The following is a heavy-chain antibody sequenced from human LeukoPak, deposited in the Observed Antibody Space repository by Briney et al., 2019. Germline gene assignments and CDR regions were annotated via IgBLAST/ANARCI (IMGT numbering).Heavy chain of an antibody. V-gene: IGHV1-2*02. CDR1: GYKFTDDY. CDR3: APTAEAYTSWWKV. Sequence: ASVTVSCKASGYKFTDDYMHWVRQAPGQGLEFMGWINPDSGFTNYAQKFKGRVTMTRDTSISTAYLEVRSLTSDDTAVYYCAPTAEAYTSWWKVWGQGTRVTVSS. CDR2: INPDSGFT. D-gene: IGHD3-16*01. J-gene: IGHJ4*02.